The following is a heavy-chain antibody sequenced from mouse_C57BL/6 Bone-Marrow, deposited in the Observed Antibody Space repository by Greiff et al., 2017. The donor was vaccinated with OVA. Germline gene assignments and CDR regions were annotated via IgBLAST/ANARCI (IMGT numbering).Heavy chain of an antibody. CDR2: IDPANGNT. Sequence: EVQLQQSVAELVRPGASVKLSCTASGFNIRNTYMHWVKQRPEQGLEWIGRIDPANGNTKYATKFKGQSTITADTTSNTAYLQLSSLTSEDTAIYYCARCAHESYYSNHWFAYWGQGTLVTVSA. CDR1: GFNIRNTY. CDR3: ARCAHESYYSNHWFAY. V-gene: IGHV14-3*01. D-gene: IGHD2-5*01. J-gene: IGHJ3*01.